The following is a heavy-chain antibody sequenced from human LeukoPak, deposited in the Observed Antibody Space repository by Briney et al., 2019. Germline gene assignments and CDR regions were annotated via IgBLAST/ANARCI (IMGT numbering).Heavy chain of an antibody. CDR2: INPNSGDT. CDR3: AIPFIDGVLY. D-gene: IGHD2-21*01. Sequence: GASVKVTFMSTGYTFIEYYMHWVGQAPGQGLEWMGWINPNSGDTHYAQKFQDRVTMARDRSISTAYMTLSGLRSDDTAVYYCAIPFIDGVLYWGQKTLVTVSS. J-gene: IGHJ4*02. CDR1: GYTFIEYY. V-gene: IGHV1-2*02.